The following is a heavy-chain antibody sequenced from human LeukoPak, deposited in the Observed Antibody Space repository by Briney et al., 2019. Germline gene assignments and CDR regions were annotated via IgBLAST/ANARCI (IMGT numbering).Heavy chain of an antibody. J-gene: IGHJ4*02. CDR3: AKVGSSTSRSLVYFDY. V-gene: IGHV3-30*02. CDR2: IRYDGSNK. Sequence: DPGGSLRLSCAASGFTFSSYGMHWARQAPGKGLEWVAFIRYDGSNKYYADSVKGRFTISRDNSKNTLYLQMSSLRAEDTAVYYCAKVGSSTSRSLVYFDYWGQGTLVTVSS. D-gene: IGHD2-2*01. CDR1: GFTFSSYG.